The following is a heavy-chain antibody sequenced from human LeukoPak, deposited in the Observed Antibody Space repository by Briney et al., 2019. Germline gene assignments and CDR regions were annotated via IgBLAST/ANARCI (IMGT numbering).Heavy chain of an antibody. CDR2: ISYDGSNK. CDR1: GFTFSSYG. V-gene: IGHV3-30*03. Sequence: GGSLRLSCAASGFTFSSYGMHWVRQAPGKGLEWVAVISYDGSNKYYADSVKGRFTISRDNSKNTLYLQMNSLRAEDTAVYYCATLERGYAVAVDYRGQGTLVTVSS. CDR3: ATLERGYAVAVDY. J-gene: IGHJ4*02. D-gene: IGHD6-19*01.